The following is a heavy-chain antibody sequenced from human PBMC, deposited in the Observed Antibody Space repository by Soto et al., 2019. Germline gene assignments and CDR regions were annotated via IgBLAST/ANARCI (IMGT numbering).Heavy chain of an antibody. D-gene: IGHD1-26*01. CDR3: ARDRKSGSYYYYYGMDV. J-gene: IGHJ6*02. V-gene: IGHV3-48*02. CDR1: GFTFSSYS. Sequence: HPGGSLRLSCAASGFTFSSYSMNWFRQAPGKGLEWVSYISSSSSTIYYADSVKGRFTISRDNAKNSLYLQMNSLRDEDTAVYYCARDRKSGSYYYYYGMDVWGQGTTVTVSS. CDR2: ISSSSSTI.